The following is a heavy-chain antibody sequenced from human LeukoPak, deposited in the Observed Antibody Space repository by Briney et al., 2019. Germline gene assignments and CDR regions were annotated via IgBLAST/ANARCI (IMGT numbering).Heavy chain of an antibody. CDR2: ISSSNRYT. J-gene: IGHJ4*02. CDR1: GFTFSDYY. V-gene: IGHV3-11*06. CDR3: ARDFGPLGNWSIDY. Sequence: GGSLRLSCAASGFTFSDYYKSWIRQAPGKGLEWVSYISSSNRYTNYADSVKGRFTISRDNAKNSLYLQMNSLRDEDTAVYYCARDFGPLGNWSIDYLGQGTLVTVSS. D-gene: IGHD1-1*01.